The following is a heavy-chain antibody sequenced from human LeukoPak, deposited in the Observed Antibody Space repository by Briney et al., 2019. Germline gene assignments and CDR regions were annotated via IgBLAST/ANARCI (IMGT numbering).Heavy chain of an antibody. J-gene: IGHJ4*02. CDR2: ISGSGSST. CDR3: AKAQDAVVPATPIDY. CDR1: GFTFSSYA. V-gene: IGHV3-23*01. D-gene: IGHD2-15*01. Sequence: PGGSLRLSCAAPGFTFSSYAMSWVRQAPGKGLEWVSGISGSGSSTYYADSVKGRFTVSRDNSKNTLYLQMNSLRAEDTAVYYCAKAQDAVVPATPIDYWGQGTLVTVSS.